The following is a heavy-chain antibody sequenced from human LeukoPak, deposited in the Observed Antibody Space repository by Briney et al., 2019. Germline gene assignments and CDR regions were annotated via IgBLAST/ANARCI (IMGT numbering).Heavy chain of an antibody. D-gene: IGHD3-22*01. J-gene: IGHJ4*02. V-gene: IGHV3-53*04. CDR2: IYSGGST. CDR3: ARVDSSGYYSCFDY. Sequence: GGSLRLSCAASGFTVSSNYMSWVRQAPGKGLEWGSVIYSGGSTYYADSVKGRFTISRHNSKNTLYLQMNSLRAEDTAVYYCARVDSSGYYSCFDYWGQGTLVTVSS. CDR1: GFTVSSNY.